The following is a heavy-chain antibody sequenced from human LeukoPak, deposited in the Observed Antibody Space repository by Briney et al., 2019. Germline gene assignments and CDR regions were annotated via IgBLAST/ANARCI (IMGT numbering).Heavy chain of an antibody. V-gene: IGHV1-69*05. D-gene: IGHD5-12*01. Sequence: ASVKVSCKASGGTFSSYAISWVRQAPGQGLEWMGGIIPIFGTANYAQKFRGRVTITTDESTSTAYMELSSLTSDDTALYYCARSSLGTITAGPFDYWGQGTLVTVSS. CDR3: ARSSLGTITAGPFDY. CDR1: GGTFSSYA. CDR2: IIPIFGTA. J-gene: IGHJ4*02.